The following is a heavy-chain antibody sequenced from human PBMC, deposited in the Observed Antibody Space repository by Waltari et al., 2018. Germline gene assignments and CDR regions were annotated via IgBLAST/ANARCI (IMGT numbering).Heavy chain of an antibody. Sequence: QVQLQQWGAGLLKPSETLSPTCAVHGGPFRGYHASWIRPPPGKGLEWIGEINHSGSTNYNPSLKSRVTISVDTSKNQFSLKLSSVTAADTAVYYCARGTYSSYTGLHDYWGQGTLVTVSS. CDR1: GGPFRGYH. V-gene: IGHV4-34*01. D-gene: IGHD6-6*01. J-gene: IGHJ4*02. CDR3: ARGTYSSYTGLHDY. CDR2: INHSGST.